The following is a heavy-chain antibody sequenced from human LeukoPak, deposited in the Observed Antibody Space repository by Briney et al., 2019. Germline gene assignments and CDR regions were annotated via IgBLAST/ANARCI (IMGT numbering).Heavy chain of an antibody. CDR2: INHSGST. V-gene: IGHV4-34*01. D-gene: IGHD1-1*01. J-gene: IGHJ5*02. CDR3: ARGANWNAHWFDP. Sequence: SETLSLTCAVYGGSFSGYHWSWIRQPPGKGLDWIGEINHSGSTNYNPSLKSRVTIPVDTYKNQFSLKMSSVTAADTALYYCARGANWNAHWFDPWGQGTLVTVSS. CDR1: GGSFSGYH.